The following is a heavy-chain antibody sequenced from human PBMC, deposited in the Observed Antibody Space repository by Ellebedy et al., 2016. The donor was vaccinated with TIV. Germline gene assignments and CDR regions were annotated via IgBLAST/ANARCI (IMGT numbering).Heavy chain of an antibody. CDR3: ARERSSSWYGIRYYDMDV. CDR2: INPNSGGT. D-gene: IGHD6-13*01. Sequence: AASVKVSCKASGYTFIDYYMHWVRQAPGQGLEWMGWINPNSGGTNYAQKFQGWVTMTRDTSISTAYMELSRLRSDDTAVFYCARERSSSWYGIRYYDMDVWGQGTTVTVSS. J-gene: IGHJ6*02. V-gene: IGHV1-2*04. CDR1: GYTFIDYY.